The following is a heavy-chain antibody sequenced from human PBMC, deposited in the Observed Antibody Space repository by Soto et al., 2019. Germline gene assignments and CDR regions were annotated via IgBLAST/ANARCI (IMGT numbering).Heavy chain of an antibody. D-gene: IGHD1-20*01. V-gene: IGHV3-23*01. CDR3: TRETVAGITGLDY. Sequence: GWSLRLSCAASGFNVGAFAVNWVRQAPGKGLEWVSGISVSDAFIYYADSVRGRFSISRDASENILYLQMNSLRVDDTALYYCTRETVAGITGLDYWGPGTLVTVSS. J-gene: IGHJ4*02. CDR1: GFNVGAFA. CDR2: ISVSDAFI.